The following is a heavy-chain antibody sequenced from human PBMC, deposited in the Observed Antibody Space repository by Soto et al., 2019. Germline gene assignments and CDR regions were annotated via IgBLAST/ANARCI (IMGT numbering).Heavy chain of an antibody. CDR2: ISPSGNTI. CDR1: GFSLSDHY. CDR3: ARELLNDYIWGSLGF. D-gene: IGHD3-16*01. V-gene: IGHV3-11*01. J-gene: IGHJ4*02. Sequence: QVLLLESGGDLVKPGGSLRLSCAASGFSLSDHYMAGVRQTPGKGLEWLSYISPSGNTIYYADSVKGRFTVSRDNAKNSLFLQMNTVRAEDTAVYYCARELLNDYIWGSLGFWGQGTLVSVSS.